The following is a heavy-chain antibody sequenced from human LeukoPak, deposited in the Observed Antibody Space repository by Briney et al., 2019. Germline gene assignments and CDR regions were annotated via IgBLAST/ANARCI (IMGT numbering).Heavy chain of an antibody. D-gene: IGHD3-9*01. CDR2: ISSSSFI. J-gene: IGHJ4*02. V-gene: IGHV3-21*04. CDR3: AKGTIPDY. CDR1: RFTFDSYS. Sequence: GGSLRLSCAASRFTFDSYSTNWVRQAPGKGLEWVSSISSSSFISYADSVKGRFTISRDNAKNSLYLQMNSLRAEDTALYYCAKGTIPDYWGQGTLVTVSS.